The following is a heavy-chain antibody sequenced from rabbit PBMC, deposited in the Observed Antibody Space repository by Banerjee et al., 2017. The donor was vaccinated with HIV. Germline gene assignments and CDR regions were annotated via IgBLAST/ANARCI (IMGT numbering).Heavy chain of an antibody. D-gene: IGHD6-1*01. CDR2: IYAGSSGST. Sequence: QSLEESGGDLVKPGASLTLTCTASGFSFSSSYYMCWVRQAPGKGLEWIACIYAGSSGSTYYASWAKGRFTISKTSSTTVTLQMTSLTAADTATYFCARGDTAYAGYGYGYYYGMDLWGPGTLVTVS. V-gene: IGHV1S40*01. CDR3: ARGDTAYAGYGYGYYYGMDL. CDR1: GFSFSSSYY. J-gene: IGHJ6*01.